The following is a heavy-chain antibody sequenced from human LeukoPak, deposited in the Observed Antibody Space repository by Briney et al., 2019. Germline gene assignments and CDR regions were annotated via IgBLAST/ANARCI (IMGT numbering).Heavy chain of an antibody. J-gene: IGHJ5*02. D-gene: IGHD6-13*01. CDR3: AGYSSSRYGGFDP. V-gene: IGHV3-33*01. CDR2: IWYDGSNK. Sequence: GGSLRLSCAASGFTFSSYGMHWVRQAPGKGLEWVAVIWYDGSNKYYADSVKGRFTISRDNSKNTLYLQMNSLRAEDTAVYYCAGYSSSRYGGFDPWGQGTLATVTS. CDR1: GFTFSSYG.